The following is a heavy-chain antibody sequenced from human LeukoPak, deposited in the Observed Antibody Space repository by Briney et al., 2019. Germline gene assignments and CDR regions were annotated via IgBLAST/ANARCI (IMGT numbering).Heavy chain of an antibody. J-gene: IGHJ5*02. CDR2: ISYDGSKK. CDR3: ARGAYGSGSYGDNWFDP. D-gene: IGHD3-10*01. V-gene: IGHV3-30*04. Sequence: GRSLRLSCAASGFTFSSYAVHWVRQAPGKGLEWVAVISYDGSKKYYADSVKGRFTISRDDSKNTLYLQMSSLRAEDTAVYYCARGAYGSGSYGDNWFDPWGQGTLVTVSS. CDR1: GFTFSSYA.